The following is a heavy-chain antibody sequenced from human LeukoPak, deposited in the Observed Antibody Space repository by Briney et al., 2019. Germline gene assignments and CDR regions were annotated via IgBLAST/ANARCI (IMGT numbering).Heavy chain of an antibody. J-gene: IGHJ4*02. CDR1: GFTFSSYW. CDR2: IKEDGSGK. CDR3: AGYSSSWHAYDY. Sequence: QPGGSLRLSCAASGFTFSSYWMTWVRQAPGKGLEWVANIKEDGSGKYYVDSVKGRFTISRDNAKNSLYLQMNSLRGEDTAVYYCAGYSSSWHAYDYWGQGTLVTVSS. D-gene: IGHD6-13*01. V-gene: IGHV3-7*04.